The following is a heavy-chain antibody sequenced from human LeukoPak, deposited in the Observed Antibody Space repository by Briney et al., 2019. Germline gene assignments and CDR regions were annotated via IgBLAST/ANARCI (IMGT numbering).Heavy chain of an antibody. J-gene: IGHJ4*02. CDR2: LSGSGSSA. D-gene: IGHD1-1*01. CDR3: AKDLRPDGINDFDH. V-gene: IGHV3-23*01. Sequence: PGGSLRLSCAASGFTFSTYAMSWVRQAPGKGLEWVSGLSGSGSSAYYADSVKGRFTISRDNSKNTLYLQMNSLRPEDTAVYYCAKDLRPDGINDFDHWGQGTLVTVSS. CDR1: GFTFSTYA.